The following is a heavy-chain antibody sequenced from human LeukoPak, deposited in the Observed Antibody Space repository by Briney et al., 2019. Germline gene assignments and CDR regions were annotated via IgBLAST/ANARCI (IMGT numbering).Heavy chain of an antibody. J-gene: IGHJ5*02. CDR2: IWYDGSNK. CDR3: ARTYYYGSGSRNWFDP. Sequence: PGGSLRLSCAASGFTFSSYGMHWVRQAPGKGLEWVAVIWYDGSNKYYADSVKGRFTISRDNSKNTLYLQMNSLRAEDTAVYYCARTYYYGSGSRNWFDPWGQGTLVTVSS. CDR1: GFTFSSYG. V-gene: IGHV3-33*01. D-gene: IGHD3-10*01.